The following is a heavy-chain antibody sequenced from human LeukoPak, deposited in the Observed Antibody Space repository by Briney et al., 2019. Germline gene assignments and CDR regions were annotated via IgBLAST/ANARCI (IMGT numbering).Heavy chain of an antibody. CDR2: IKQDGSEK. CDR3: ARGRAPPVKHQLLSLDYYMDV. V-gene: IGHV3-7*01. D-gene: IGHD2-2*01. J-gene: IGHJ6*03. CDR1: GFTFSSYW. Sequence: PGGSLRLSCAASGFTFSSYWMSWVRQAPGKGLEWVANIKQDGSEKYYVDSVKGRFTISRDNAKNSLYLQMNSLRAEDTAVYYCARGRAPPVKHQLLSLDYYMDVWGKGTTVTISS.